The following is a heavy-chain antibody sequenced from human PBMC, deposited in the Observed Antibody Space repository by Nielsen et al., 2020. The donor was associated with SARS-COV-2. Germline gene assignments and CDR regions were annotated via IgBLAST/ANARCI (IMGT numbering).Heavy chain of an antibody. Sequence: SLSLTCAASGFTFSSYAMHWVRQAPGKGLEWVAVISYDGSNKYYADSVKGRLTISRDNSKNTLYLQMNSLRAEDTAVYYCASSTRGRLTYYYGMDVWGQGTTVTVSS. CDR3: ASSTRGRLTYYYGMDV. D-gene: IGHD1-1*01. J-gene: IGHJ6*02. V-gene: IGHV3-30*04. CDR1: GFTFSSYA. CDR2: ISYDGSNK.